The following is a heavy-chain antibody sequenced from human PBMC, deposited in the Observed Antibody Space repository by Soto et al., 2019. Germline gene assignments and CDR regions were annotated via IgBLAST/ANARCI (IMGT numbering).Heavy chain of an antibody. J-gene: IGHJ5*02. CDR2: ISAYNGNT. D-gene: IGHD6-6*01. CDR1: GYTFTSYC. Sequence: ASVKVSCKASGYTFTSYCISWVRQAPGQGLEWMGWISAYNGNTNYVQKLQGRVTMTTDTSTSTAYMELRSLRSDDTAVYYCARDAERAARAPTNWFDPWGQGTLVTVSS. CDR3: ARDAERAARAPTNWFDP. V-gene: IGHV1-18*01.